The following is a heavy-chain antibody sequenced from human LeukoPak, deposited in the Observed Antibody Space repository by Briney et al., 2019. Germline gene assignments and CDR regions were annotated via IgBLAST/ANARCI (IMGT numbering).Heavy chain of an antibody. J-gene: IGHJ4*02. CDR2: ISQDGSTI. V-gene: IGHV3-30-3*01. Sequence: GGSLRLSCAASGFTFSSYVMHWVRQAPGKGLGWVAVISQDGSTIYYADSVRGRFSISRDNSQNTLYLQMNSLTADDSTLYHCAREALSAAYFDYWGQGTLVTVSS. CDR1: GFTFSSYV. D-gene: IGHD2-15*01. CDR3: AREALSAAYFDY.